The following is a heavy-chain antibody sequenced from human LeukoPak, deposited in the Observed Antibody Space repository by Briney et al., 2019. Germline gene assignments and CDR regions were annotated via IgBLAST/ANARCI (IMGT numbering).Heavy chain of an antibody. CDR3: ARDSYYDSSGYNY. CDR1: GFTVSTNY. D-gene: IGHD3-22*01. CDR2: IYSGGST. Sequence: PGGSLRLSCAASGFTVSTNYMSWVRQGPGKGLEWVSVIYSGGSTYYADSVKGRFTISRDNSKNTLYLQMNSLRAEDTAVYYCARDSYYDSSGYNYWGQGTLVTVSS. J-gene: IGHJ4*02. V-gene: IGHV3-66*01.